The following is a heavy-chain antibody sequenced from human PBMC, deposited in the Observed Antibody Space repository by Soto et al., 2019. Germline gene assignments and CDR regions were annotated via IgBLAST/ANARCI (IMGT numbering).Heavy chain of an antibody. CDR2: IIPILGIA. Sequence: QVQLVQSGAEVKKPGSSVKVSCKASGGTFSSYTISWVRQAPGQGLEWMGRIIPILGIANYAQKFQGRVTITADKSTSTAYMELSSLRSEDTAVYYCAREGHVDTGGLPPFDYWGQGTLVTVSS. CDR3: AREGHVDTGGLPPFDY. D-gene: IGHD5-18*01. J-gene: IGHJ4*02. CDR1: GGTFSSYT. V-gene: IGHV1-69*08.